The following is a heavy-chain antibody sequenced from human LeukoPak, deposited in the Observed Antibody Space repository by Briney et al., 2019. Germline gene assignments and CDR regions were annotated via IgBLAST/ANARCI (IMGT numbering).Heavy chain of an antibody. CDR3: AKDKTYDDFWSGHDAFDI. CDR2: ISGSGDST. Sequence: PGGSLRLSCAASGFTFSSYGMSWVRQAPGKGLEWVSVISGSGDSTYYADSVKGRFTISRDISKNTLYLQMKSLRAGDTAVYYCAKDKTYDDFWSGHDAFDIWGQGTMVTVSS. J-gene: IGHJ3*02. V-gene: IGHV3-23*01. CDR1: GFTFSSYG. D-gene: IGHD3-3*01.